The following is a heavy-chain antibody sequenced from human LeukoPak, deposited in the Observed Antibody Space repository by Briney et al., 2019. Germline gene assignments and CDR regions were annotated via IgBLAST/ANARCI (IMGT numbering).Heavy chain of an antibody. D-gene: IGHD6-6*01. Sequence: GGSLRLSYAASGFTFSSYWMHWVRRAPGKGLVWDSRINTDGSSTSYADSVKGRFTISRDNAKNTLYLQMNSLRAEDTAVYYCARTDYSSSSMYYYYYMDVWGKGTTVTVSS. V-gene: IGHV3-74*01. CDR3: ARTDYSSSSMYYYYYMDV. CDR1: GFTFSSYW. J-gene: IGHJ6*03. CDR2: INTDGSST.